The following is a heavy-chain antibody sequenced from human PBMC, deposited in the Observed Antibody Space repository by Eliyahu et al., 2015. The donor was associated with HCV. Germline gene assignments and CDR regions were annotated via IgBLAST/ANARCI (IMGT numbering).Heavy chain of an antibody. J-gene: IGHJ3*02. D-gene: IGHD6-13*01. V-gene: IGHV3-48*03. CDR3: AKSSWYGRGDAFDI. CDR2: ISSSGSTI. Sequence: EVQLVESGGGLVQPGGSLRLSCAASGFTFXSYEMNWVRQAPGEGLGWVSYISSSGSTIYYADSVKGRFTISRDNAKNSLYLQMNSLRAEDTAVYYCAKSSWYGRGDAFDIWGQGTMVTVSS. CDR1: GFTFXSYE.